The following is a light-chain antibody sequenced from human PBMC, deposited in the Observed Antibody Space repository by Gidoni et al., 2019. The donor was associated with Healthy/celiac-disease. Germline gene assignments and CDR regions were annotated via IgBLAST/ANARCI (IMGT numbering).Light chain of an antibody. J-gene: IGLJ2*01. CDR3: CSYAGSSTFHVV. Sequence: QSALTQPSSVSGSPGQSSTISCTGTSSDVGSYDLVSWYQQHPGKATKLMIYEGSKRPSGVSNRFSGSKSGNTASLTISGLQAGDEADYYCCSYAGSSTFHVVFGGGTKLTVL. CDR2: EGS. CDR1: SSDVGSYDL. V-gene: IGLV2-23*01.